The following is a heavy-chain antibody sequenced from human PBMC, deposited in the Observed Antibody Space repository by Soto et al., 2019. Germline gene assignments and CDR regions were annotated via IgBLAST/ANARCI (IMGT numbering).Heavy chain of an antibody. Sequence: SQTLSLPCAISGDSVSSNSSAWNLIRQSPSRGLEWLGRTYYRSKWYNDYAVSVKSRITINPDTSKNQFSLQLNSVTPEDTAVYYCAREAHSSSWNNLGYWGQGTLVSVSS. D-gene: IGHD6-13*01. CDR1: GDSVSSNSSA. J-gene: IGHJ4*02. CDR3: AREAHSSSWNNLGY. V-gene: IGHV6-1*01. CDR2: TYYRSKWYN.